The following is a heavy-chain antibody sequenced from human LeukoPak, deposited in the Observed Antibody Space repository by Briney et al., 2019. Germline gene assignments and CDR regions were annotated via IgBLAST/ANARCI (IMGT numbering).Heavy chain of an antibody. Sequence: PSETLSLTCAVYIDSINNDYYYWSWIRQHPGEGLEWFGHISYSGSASYNPSLRSRVTISVDTSKNQFSLKLSSVTAADSAMYYYTVGGDGTKVDHWGQGTLVTVSS. CDR1: IDSINNDYYY. CDR3: TVGGDGTKVDH. J-gene: IGHJ4*02. CDR2: ISYSGSA. D-gene: IGHD3-10*01. V-gene: IGHV4-31*11.